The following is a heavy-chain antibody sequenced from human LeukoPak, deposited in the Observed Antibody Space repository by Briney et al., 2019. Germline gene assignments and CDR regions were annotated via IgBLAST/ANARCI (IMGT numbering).Heavy chain of an antibody. J-gene: IGHJ4*02. D-gene: IGHD5-12*01. V-gene: IGHV1-8*01. CDR1: GYTFTSYD. Sequence: ASVKVSCKASGYTFTSYDINWVRQATGQGLEWMGWMNPNSGNTGYAQKFRGRVTMTRNTSISTAYMELSSLRSEDTAVYYCARGGYSGYAFDYWGQGTLVTVSS. CDR3: ARGGYSGYAFDY. CDR2: MNPNSGNT.